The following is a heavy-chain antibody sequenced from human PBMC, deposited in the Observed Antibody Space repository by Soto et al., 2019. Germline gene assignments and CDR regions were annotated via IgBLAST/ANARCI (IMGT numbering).Heavy chain of an antibody. CDR3: ARDQRRITIFGVVNPNYGMDV. Sequence: KTSETLSLTCTVSGGSISSGDYYWSWIRQPPGKGLEWIGYIYYSGSTYYNPSLKSRVTISVDTSKNQFSLKLSSVTAADTAVYYCARDQRRITIFGVVNPNYGMDVWGQGTTVTVSS. CDR1: GGSISSGDYY. D-gene: IGHD3-3*01. J-gene: IGHJ6*02. V-gene: IGHV4-30-4*01. CDR2: IYYSGST.